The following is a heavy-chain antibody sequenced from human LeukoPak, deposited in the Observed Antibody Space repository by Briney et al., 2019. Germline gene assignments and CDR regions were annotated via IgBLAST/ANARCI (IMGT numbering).Heavy chain of an antibody. CDR3: ARGGSYLSAFDI. J-gene: IGHJ3*02. Sequence: GGSLRLSCAASGLTFTNFGMSWVRQAPGKGLEWVSIIYSGGSTFYADSVKGRFTISRDNSKNTLYLQMNSLRAEDTAVYYCARGGSYLSAFDIWGQGTMVTVSS. CDR2: IYSGGST. D-gene: IGHD1-26*01. CDR1: GLTFTNFG. V-gene: IGHV3-53*01.